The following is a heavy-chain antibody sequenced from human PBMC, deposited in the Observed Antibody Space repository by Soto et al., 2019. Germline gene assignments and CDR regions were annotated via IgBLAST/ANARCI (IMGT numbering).Heavy chain of an antibody. CDR3: AKGPSSSSWANRFDP. J-gene: IGHJ5*02. Sequence: GGSLRLSCAASGFTFSSYAMSWVRQAPGKGLEWVSAISGSGGSTYYADSVKGRFTISRDNSKNTLYLQMNSLRAEDTAVYYCAKGPSSSSWANRFDPWGQGTLVTVSS. CDR1: GFTFSSYA. CDR2: ISGSGGST. D-gene: IGHD6-13*01. V-gene: IGHV3-23*01.